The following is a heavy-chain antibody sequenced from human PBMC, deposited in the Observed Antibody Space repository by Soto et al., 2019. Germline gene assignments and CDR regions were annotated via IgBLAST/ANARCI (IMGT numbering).Heavy chain of an antibody. D-gene: IGHD4-17*01. CDR2: ISGSGGAT. CDR1: GFTFSNYA. V-gene: IGHV3-23*01. CDR3: AKHPRYGDFPYYFDY. Sequence: PGGSLRLSCPASGFTFSNYAMSWVRQAPGKGLEWVSVISGSGGATYYADSVKGRFTVSRDNSKNTVYLQMNSLRAEETAVYYCAKHPRYGDFPYYFDYWGQGTLVTVSS. J-gene: IGHJ4*02.